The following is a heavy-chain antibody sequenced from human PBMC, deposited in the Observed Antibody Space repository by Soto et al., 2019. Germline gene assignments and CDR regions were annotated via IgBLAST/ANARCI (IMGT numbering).Heavy chain of an antibody. Sequence: QVQLVQSGSEVKKPGSSVRVSCKASGGSVSNSAISWLRQAPGQGLELMGGIIPIFGPAIYARKFQGRFTIRADESTGTAYMELNNVRSDDTAVYYCGRGSSLTKVEYWGQGTLVTVSS. D-gene: IGHD6-6*01. CDR1: GGSVSNSA. J-gene: IGHJ4*02. CDR3: GRGSSLTKVEY. V-gene: IGHV1-69*01. CDR2: IIPIFGPA.